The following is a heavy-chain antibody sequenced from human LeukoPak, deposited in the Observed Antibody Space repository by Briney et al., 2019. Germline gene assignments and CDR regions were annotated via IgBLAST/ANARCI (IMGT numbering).Heavy chain of an antibody. Sequence: GGSLRLSCAASGFTFSSYAMHWVRQAPGKGLEWVAGISYDGSNKYYADSVKGRFTISRDNSKNTLYLQMNSLRAEDTAVYYCARVGDSSGYPYYYYYGMDVWGQGTTVTVSS. CDR3: ARVGDSSGYPYYYYYGMDV. CDR2: ISYDGSNK. D-gene: IGHD3-22*01. J-gene: IGHJ6*02. V-gene: IGHV3-30-3*01. CDR1: GFTFSSYA.